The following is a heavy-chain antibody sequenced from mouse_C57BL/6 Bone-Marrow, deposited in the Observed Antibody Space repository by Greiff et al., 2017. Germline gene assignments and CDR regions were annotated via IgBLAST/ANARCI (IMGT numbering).Heavy chain of an antibody. CDR1: GYTFTSYW. D-gene: IGHD4-1*01. J-gene: IGHJ3*01. V-gene: IGHV1-50*01. CDR3: ARYLGHY. CDR2: IDPSDSYS. Sequence: QVQLKQPGAELVKPGASVKLSCKASGYTFTSYWMQWVKQRPGQGLEWIGEIDPSDSYSNYNQKFKGKATLTVETSSSTAYMQLSSLTSEDSAVYYCARYLGHYWGQGTLVTVSA.